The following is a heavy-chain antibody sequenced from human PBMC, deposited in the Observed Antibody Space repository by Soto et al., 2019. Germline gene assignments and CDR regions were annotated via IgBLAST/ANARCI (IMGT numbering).Heavy chain of an antibody. J-gene: IGHJ4*02. CDR2: ITGDSNTI. V-gene: IGHV3-48*02. CDR3: ARSVEGHFDY. Sequence: EVHLVESGGGLVQPGGSLRLSCAASGFRFSIYSINWIRQAPGKGLEWSAYITGDSNTIKYADSVKGRFNISRDNAKNSVYLQMNSLRDEDTAVYYCARSVEGHFDYWGQGTVVTVSS. CDR1: GFRFSIYS. D-gene: IGHD6-19*01.